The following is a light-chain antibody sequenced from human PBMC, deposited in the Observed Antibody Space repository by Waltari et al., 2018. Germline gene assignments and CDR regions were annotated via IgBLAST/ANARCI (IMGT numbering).Light chain of an antibody. CDR1: ESISRY. CDR2: TTS. J-gene: IGKJ2*01. V-gene: IGKV1-39*01. CDR3: QQSYTPLGT. Sequence: DIQMTQSPSSVSASVGDRVTLTCRASESISRYLNWYQQKPGKAPAILIYTTSSLQYGVPSRFSGSGSGTDFTLTISSLQPEDFATYYCQQSYTPLGTFGQGTKLEMK.